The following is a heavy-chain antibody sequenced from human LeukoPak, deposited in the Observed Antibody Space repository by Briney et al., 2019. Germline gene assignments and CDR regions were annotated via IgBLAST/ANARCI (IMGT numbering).Heavy chain of an antibody. CDR2: IYSSGST. V-gene: IGHV4-4*09. CDR1: GASFSNYY. CDR3: ASQFDP. J-gene: IGHJ5*02. Sequence: PSETLSLTCTVSGASFSNYYWSWIRQPPGKGLEWIGHIYSSGSTNYNPSLKSRLTISLDTSKNQFSLRLSSVTAADTAVYYCASQFDPWGQGILVTLSS.